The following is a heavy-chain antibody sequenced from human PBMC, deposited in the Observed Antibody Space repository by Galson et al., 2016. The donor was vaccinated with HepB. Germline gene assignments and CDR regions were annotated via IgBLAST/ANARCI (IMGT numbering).Heavy chain of an antibody. CDR3: AKVGPHYDILTGYLDC. CDR1: GFTFSDYA. D-gene: IGHD3-9*01. CDR2: ISYDGSHK. Sequence: SLRLSCAASGFTFSDYAMHWVRQAPGKGLEWVAVISYDGSHKYYRDSVKGRFIISRDNSKNTLSLQMNSLRAEDTAVYYCAKVGPHYDILTGYLDCWGQGPLFTVSS. J-gene: IGHJ4*02. V-gene: IGHV3-30*18.